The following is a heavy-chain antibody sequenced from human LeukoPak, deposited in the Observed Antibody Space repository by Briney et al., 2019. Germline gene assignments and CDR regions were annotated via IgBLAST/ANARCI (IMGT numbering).Heavy chain of an antibody. CDR2: ISSNGGGT. CDR3: ARAISVSYYAGSPFDC. Sequence: AGSLRLSCAASGFTFSNYVMHWVRQAPGKGLEYVSGISSNGGGTFYANSVKGRFTISRDNAKNTLYLQMGSLRAEDMAVYYCARAISVSYYAGSPFDCWGQGTLVTVSS. D-gene: IGHD1-26*01. CDR1: GFTFSNYV. V-gene: IGHV3-64*01. J-gene: IGHJ4*02.